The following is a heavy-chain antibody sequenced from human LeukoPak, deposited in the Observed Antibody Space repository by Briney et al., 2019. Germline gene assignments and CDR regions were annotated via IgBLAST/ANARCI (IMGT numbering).Heavy chain of an antibody. CDR1: GGIITNYA. Sequence: SVKVSCKTSGGIITNYAISWVRQAPGQGLEWVGVIIPIFGTSNYAQKFQGRVTITADKSTNTAYMELSSLRSEDTAVYYCARVAAAIPRWYFGLWGRGTLVTVSS. J-gene: IGHJ2*01. CDR2: IIPIFGTS. D-gene: IGHD2-2*01. CDR3: ARVAAAIPRWYFGL. V-gene: IGHV1-69*06.